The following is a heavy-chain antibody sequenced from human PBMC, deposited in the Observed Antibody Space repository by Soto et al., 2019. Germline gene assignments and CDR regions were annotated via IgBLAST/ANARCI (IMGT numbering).Heavy chain of an antibody. V-gene: IGHV4-59*06. CDR2: MHHSGST. CDR3: VRGVLS. D-gene: IGHD3-10*01. CDR1: GGSISGYY. Sequence: SETLSLTCTVSGGSISGYYWSWIRQPPGKGLEWIGNMHHSGSTFYNPSLKSRVSISVDTSKNQFSLKLSSVTAADTAVYFCVRGVLSWGQGTLVTVSS. J-gene: IGHJ1*01.